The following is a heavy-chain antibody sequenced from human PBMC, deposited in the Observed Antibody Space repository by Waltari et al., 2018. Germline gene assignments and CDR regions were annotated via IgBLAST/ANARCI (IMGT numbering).Heavy chain of an antibody. J-gene: IGHJ4*02. CDR1: SESFRDFA. D-gene: IGHD3-3*01. V-gene: IGHV4-34*01. Sequence: QVQLQQWGVGLLQPSEPLSLTCASSSESFRDFAWIGICSPPGKGLEWIGEINYSGNTKYNSSLRSRVTILADASKIQVSLKLRAATAADTAMYYCARGRPSDDGRLLGFFDWGQGILVTVAS. CDR3: ARGRPSDDGRLLGFFD. CDR2: INYSGNT.